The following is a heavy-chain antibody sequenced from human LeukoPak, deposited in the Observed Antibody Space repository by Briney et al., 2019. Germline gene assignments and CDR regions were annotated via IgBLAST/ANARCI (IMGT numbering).Heavy chain of an antibody. CDR1: GYSISSGYF. V-gene: IGHV4-38-2*02. CDR3: ARAYSSSWYFNWFDP. Sequence: SETLSLTCTVSGYSISSGYFWGWIRPPPGKGLEWIGTIYNSGSTYYNASLESRVTISVDTSKNQFSLKLSSVTAADTAVYYCARAYSSSWYFNWFDPWGQGTLVTVSS. CDR2: IYNSGST. D-gene: IGHD6-13*01. J-gene: IGHJ5*02.